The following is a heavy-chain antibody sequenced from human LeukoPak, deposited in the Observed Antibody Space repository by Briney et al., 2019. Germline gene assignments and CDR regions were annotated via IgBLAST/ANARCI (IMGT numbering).Heavy chain of an antibody. V-gene: IGHV4-59*08. CDR1: GGSISSYY. Sequence: PSETLSLTCTVSGGSISSYYWSWIRQPPGEGVEWIGYIYYSGSTNYNPSLKSRVTISVDTSKNQFSLKLSSVTAADTAVYYCARLARYSYGPKHCYFDLWGRGTLVTVSS. CDR2: IYYSGST. CDR3: ARLARYSYGPKHCYFDL. J-gene: IGHJ2*01. D-gene: IGHD5-18*01.